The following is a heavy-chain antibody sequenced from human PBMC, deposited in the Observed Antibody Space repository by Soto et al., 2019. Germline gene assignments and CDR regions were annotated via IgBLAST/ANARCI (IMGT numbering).Heavy chain of an antibody. D-gene: IGHD5-18*01. V-gene: IGHV5-51*01. CDR3: ARHQHSYGFDYYYGMDV. Sequence: PGESLKISCKGSGYSFTSYWIGWVRQMPGKGLEWMGIIYPGDSDTRYSPSFQGQVTISADKSISTAYLQWSSLKASDTAMYYCARHQHSYGFDYYYGMDVWGQGTTVTVSS. CDR1: GYSFTSYW. CDR2: IYPGDSDT. J-gene: IGHJ6*02.